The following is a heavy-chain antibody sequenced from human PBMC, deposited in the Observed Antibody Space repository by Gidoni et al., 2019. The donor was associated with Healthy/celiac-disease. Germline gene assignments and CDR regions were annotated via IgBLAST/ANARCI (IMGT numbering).Heavy chain of an antibody. Sequence: QVQLVESGGGVVQPGRSLRLSCAASGFTFSSYGMHWVRQAPGKGLEWVAVIWYDGSNKYYADSVKGRFTISRDNSKNTLYLQMNSLRAEDTAVYYCARDRRTRPIVGAKGGGFDIWGQGTMVTVSS. CDR1: GFTFSSYG. CDR2: IWYDGSNK. J-gene: IGHJ3*02. CDR3: ARDRRTRPIVGAKGGGFDI. V-gene: IGHV3-33*01. D-gene: IGHD1-26*01.